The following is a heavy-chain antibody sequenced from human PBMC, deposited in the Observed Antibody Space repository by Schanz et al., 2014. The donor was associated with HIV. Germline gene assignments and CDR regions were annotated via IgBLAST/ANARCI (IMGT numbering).Heavy chain of an antibody. Sequence: PGGSLRLSCAASGFTFSSHGMHWVRQAPGKGLEWVAVIWYDGTDKYYADSVKGRFTISRDNSKNTLFLQMNSLRAEDTAVYFCARDVAGCSGTSCYSDAFDIWGQGTLVTVSS. CDR1: GFTFSSHG. CDR3: ARDVAGCSGTSCYSDAFDI. V-gene: IGHV3-33*01. CDR2: IWYDGTDK. J-gene: IGHJ3*02. D-gene: IGHD2-2*01.